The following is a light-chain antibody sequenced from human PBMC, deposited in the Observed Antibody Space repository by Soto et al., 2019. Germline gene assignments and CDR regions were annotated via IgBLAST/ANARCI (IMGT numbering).Light chain of an antibody. V-gene: IGLV1-40*01. CDR3: LSFDSSLSVV. CDR2: GNT. CDR1: SSNIGAGYD. Sequence: QSVLTQPPSVSGAPGQRVTLSCTGSSSNIGAGYDVHWYQQLPGRAPKLLIYGNTNRPSGVPDRFSGSKSGTSASLAITGLQAEDDADYYCLSFDSSLSVVFGGGTKVTVL. J-gene: IGLJ2*01.